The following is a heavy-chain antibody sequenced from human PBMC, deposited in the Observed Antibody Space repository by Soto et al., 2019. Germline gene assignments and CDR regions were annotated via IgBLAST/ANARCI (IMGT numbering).Heavy chain of an antibody. J-gene: IGHJ6*02. Sequence: EASVKVSCKASGGTFSSYAISWVRQAPGQGLEWMGGIIPIFGTANYAQKFQGRVTITADKSTSTAYMELSSLRSEDTAVYYCARAGRATNYYYYGMDVWGQGTMVTVSS. CDR3: ARAGRATNYYYYGMDV. CDR2: IIPIFGTA. CDR1: GGTFSSYA. D-gene: IGHD1-26*01. V-gene: IGHV1-69*06.